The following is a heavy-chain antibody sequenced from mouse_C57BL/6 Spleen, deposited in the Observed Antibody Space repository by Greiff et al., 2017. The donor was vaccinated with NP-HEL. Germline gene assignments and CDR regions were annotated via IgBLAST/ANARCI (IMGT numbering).Heavy chain of an antibody. D-gene: IGHD2-12*01. CDR1: GFTFSNYW. V-gene: IGHV6-3*01. J-gene: IGHJ2*01. Sequence: DVMLVESGGGLVQPGGSMKLSCVASGFTFSNYWMNWVRQSPEKGLEWVAQIRLKSDNYATHYAESVKGRFTISRDDSKSSVYLQMNNLRAEDTGIYYCTSYYSLDYWGQGTTLTVSS. CDR2: IRLKSDNYAT. CDR3: TSYYSLDY.